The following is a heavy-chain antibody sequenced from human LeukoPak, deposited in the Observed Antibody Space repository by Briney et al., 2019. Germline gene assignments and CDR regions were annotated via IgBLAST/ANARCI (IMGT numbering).Heavy chain of an antibody. V-gene: IGHV4-31*03. J-gene: IGHJ5*02. D-gene: IGHD1-1*01. CDR1: GGSVSSGGYY. CDR2: IYDSGST. CDR3: ATYTTGTTANWFDP. Sequence: SQTLSLTCTVSGGSVSSGGYYWSWIRQHPGKGLEWIGYIYDSGSTYYNPSLKSRITLSVDTSKNQFSLKLSSVTAADTAVYYCATYTTGTTANWFDPWGQGTLVTVSS.